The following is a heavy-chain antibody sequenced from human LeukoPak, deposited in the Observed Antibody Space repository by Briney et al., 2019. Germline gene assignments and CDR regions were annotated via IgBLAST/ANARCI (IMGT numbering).Heavy chain of an antibody. CDR3: ARGYWNFGL. J-gene: IGHJ2*01. V-gene: IGHV3-7*01. CDR2: IKRDGSEK. Sequence: GGSLRLSCVASGFSFSTYWMTWVRQAPGKGLEWVANIKRDGSEKYYVDSVEGRFTSSRDNAKNSLYLQMNRLRAEDTAVYYCARGYWNFGLWGRGTQVTVSS. CDR1: GFSFSTYW.